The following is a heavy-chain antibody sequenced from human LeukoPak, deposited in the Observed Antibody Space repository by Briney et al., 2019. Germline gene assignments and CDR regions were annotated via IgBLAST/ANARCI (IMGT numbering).Heavy chain of an antibody. V-gene: IGHV3-33*01. Sequence: GGFLRLSCAASGFTFSSYGMHWVRQAPGKGLEWVAVIWYDGSNKYYADSVKGRFTISRDNSKNTLYLQMNSLRAEDTAVYYCAREWTAVVGYYYGMDVWGQGTTVTVSS. CDR1: GFTFSSYG. CDR2: IWYDGSNK. D-gene: IGHD2-15*01. J-gene: IGHJ6*02. CDR3: AREWTAVVGYYYGMDV.